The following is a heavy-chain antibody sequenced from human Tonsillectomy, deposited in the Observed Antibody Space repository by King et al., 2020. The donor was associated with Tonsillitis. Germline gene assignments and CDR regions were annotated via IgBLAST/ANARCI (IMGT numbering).Heavy chain of an antibody. D-gene: IGHD2-15*01. CDR3: ARVPIVVVVAATGSGWFDP. Sequence: QLVQSGAEVKKPGASVKVSCKASGYTFTDYYMHWVRQAPGQGLEWMGWINPNSGGTNYAQKFQGRVTMTRDTSISTAYMDLSRLRSDDTAVYYCARVPIVVVVAATGSGWFDPWGKGTLVTVSS. CDR2: INPNSGGT. J-gene: IGHJ5*02. CDR1: GYTFTDYY. V-gene: IGHV1-2*02.